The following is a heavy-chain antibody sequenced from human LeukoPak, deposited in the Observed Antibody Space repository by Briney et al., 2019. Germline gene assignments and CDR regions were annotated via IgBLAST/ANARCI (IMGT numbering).Heavy chain of an antibody. CDR3: VREFYRSHFDY. D-gene: IGHD3-16*02. V-gene: IGHV3-21*01. CDR2: ISSTSTYI. CDR1: GFIFSSYS. J-gene: IGHJ4*02. Sequence: SGGSLRLSCAASGFIFSSYSMSWVRQAPGKGLEWVSSISSTSTYIFYADSVKGRFTISRDNAKNSLYLQLNSLRADDTALYYCVREFYRSHFDYWGQGTLVTVSS.